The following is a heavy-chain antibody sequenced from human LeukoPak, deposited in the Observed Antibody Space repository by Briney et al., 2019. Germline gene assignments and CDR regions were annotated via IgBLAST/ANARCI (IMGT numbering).Heavy chain of an antibody. CDR3: ARAYYCGGGSCKLEY. CDR1: GYSFNSFG. CDR2: IYPGDSDT. Sequence: GESLKISCQGSGYSFNSFGFAGLGKCPGKALEWWGLIYPGDSDTRYSPSFRGQITISADKSINTAYLRWSSLKASDTAMYYCARAYYCGGGSCKLEYWGQGTLVTVSS. D-gene: IGHD2-15*01. J-gene: IGHJ4*02. V-gene: IGHV5-51*01.